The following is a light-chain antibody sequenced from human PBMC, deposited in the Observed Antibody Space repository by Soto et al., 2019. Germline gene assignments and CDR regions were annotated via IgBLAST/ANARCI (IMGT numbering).Light chain of an antibody. Sequence: DLQMTQSPSSLSASVGDRVTITCRASQSIAGYLNWYQQKPGRAPKLLIFAASSLQSGVPSRFSGSGSGTDFTLTISSLQPEDFATYYCQQSYSTPPWTFGQGTKVEI. CDR2: AAS. CDR3: QQSYSTPPWT. J-gene: IGKJ1*01. CDR1: QSIAGY. V-gene: IGKV1-39*01.